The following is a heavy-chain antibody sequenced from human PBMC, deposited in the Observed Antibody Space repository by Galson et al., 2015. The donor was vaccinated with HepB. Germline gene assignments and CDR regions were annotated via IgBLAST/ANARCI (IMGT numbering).Heavy chain of an antibody. CDR2: INQDKSDK. CDR3: ARADYISAFDI. Sequence: SLRLSCAASGFSFSNYWMSWVRQAPGKGLEWVANINQDKSDKYYVDSVKGRFTISRDNAKNSLYLQMNSLRVEDTAVYYCARADYISAFDIWGQGTMVTVSS. D-gene: IGHD4-11*01. J-gene: IGHJ3*02. V-gene: IGHV3-7*01. CDR1: GFSFSNYW.